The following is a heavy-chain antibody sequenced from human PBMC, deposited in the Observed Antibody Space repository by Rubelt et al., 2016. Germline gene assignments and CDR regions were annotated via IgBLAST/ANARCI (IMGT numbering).Heavy chain of an antibody. CDR3: ARAATIQQLMIAFDI. CDR2: IYYSGST. J-gene: IGHJ3*02. D-gene: IGHD6-13*01. V-gene: IGHV4-39*07. CDR1: GGSISSSSYY. Sequence: QLQLQESGPGLVKPSETLSLTCTVSGGSISSSSYYWGWIRQPPGKGLEWIGSIYYSGSTYYNPSLESRVTISVDTSKNQFSLKLSSVTAADTAVYYCARAATIQQLMIAFDIWGQGTMVTVSS.